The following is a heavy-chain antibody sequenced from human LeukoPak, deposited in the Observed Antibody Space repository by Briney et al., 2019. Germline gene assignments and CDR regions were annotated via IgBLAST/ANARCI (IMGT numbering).Heavy chain of an antibody. Sequence: ASVKVSCKASGYTFTSYGISWVRQAPVQGLEWMRWISAYNGNTNYAQKLQGRVTMTTDTSTSTAYMELRSLRSDDTAVYYCATALRGYSYGYAFDYWGQGTLVTVSS. V-gene: IGHV1-18*01. CDR1: GYTFTSYG. D-gene: IGHD5-18*01. CDR3: ATALRGYSYGYAFDY. J-gene: IGHJ4*02. CDR2: ISAYNGNT.